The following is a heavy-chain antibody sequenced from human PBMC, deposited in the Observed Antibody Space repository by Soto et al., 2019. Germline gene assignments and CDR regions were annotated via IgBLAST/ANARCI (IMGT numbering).Heavy chain of an antibody. CDR3: ARQGSY. CDR1: GVSISDTSYS. J-gene: IGHJ4*02. CDR2: IYFNGNT. Sequence: QLQLQESGPGLVKPSETLSLTCNVSGVSISDTSYSWGCIRQPPGKGLEWIGTIYFNGNTFYNTSLKSRLTISVDTSKNQISLRLTSVTAADTAVYYCARQGSYWGQGTLVAVSS. V-gene: IGHV4-39*01.